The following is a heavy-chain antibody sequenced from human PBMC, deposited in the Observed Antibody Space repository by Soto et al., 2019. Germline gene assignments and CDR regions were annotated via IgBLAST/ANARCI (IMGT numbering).Heavy chain of an antibody. CDR3: SKGRYDFWSPYYFDS. CDR2: ITWNSRVL. V-gene: IGHV3-9*01. CDR1: GLNFDDFA. Sequence: GGSLRLSCVGTGLNFDDFAMHWVRQAPGKGLEWVSGITWNSRVLAYADSVKGRFTISRDNARNSLYLQMDSLRDEDTALYYCSKGRYDFWSPYYFDSWGQGTLVTVSS. J-gene: IGHJ4*02. D-gene: IGHD3-3*01.